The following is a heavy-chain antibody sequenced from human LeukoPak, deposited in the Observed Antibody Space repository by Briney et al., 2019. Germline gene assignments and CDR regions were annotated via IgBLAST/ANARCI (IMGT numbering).Heavy chain of an antibody. Sequence: PSETLSLTCAVSGYSISSGYYWGWIRQPPGKGLEWIGSIYHSGSTNYNPSLKSRVTISVDTSKNQFSLKLSSVTAADTAVYYCARGLLWFGRYYFDYWGQGTLVTVSS. CDR3: ARGLLWFGRYYFDY. CDR2: IYHSGST. CDR1: GYSISSGYY. V-gene: IGHV4-38-2*01. J-gene: IGHJ4*02. D-gene: IGHD3-10*01.